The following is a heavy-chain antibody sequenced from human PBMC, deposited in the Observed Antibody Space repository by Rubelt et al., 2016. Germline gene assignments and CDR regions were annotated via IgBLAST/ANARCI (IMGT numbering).Heavy chain of an antibody. CDR3: AKDRELARTVTIWYFDY. V-gene: IGHV3-23*04. D-gene: IGHD4-17*01. J-gene: IGHJ4*02. CDR2: ISGSGGST. Sequence: EVQLVESGGGLVQPGGSLRLSCAASGFTFSSYSMNWVRQAPGKGLEWVSAISGSGGSTYYADSVKGRFTIARENSKNTLDLQMNSLRAEETAVYYCAKDRELARTVTIWYFDYWGQGTLVTVSS. CDR1: GFTFSSYS.